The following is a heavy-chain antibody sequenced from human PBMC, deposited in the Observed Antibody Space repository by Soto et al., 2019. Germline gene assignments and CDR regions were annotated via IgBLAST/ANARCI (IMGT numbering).Heavy chain of an antibody. V-gene: IGHV3-21*01. J-gene: IGHJ4*02. Sequence: KPVGSLRLSCAASGFTFSSYSMNWVRQAPGKGLEWVSSISSSSSSYIYYADSVKGRFTISRDNAKNSLYLQMNSLRAEDTAVYYCARDGHRYSYGSDYWGQGTLVTVSS. D-gene: IGHD5-18*01. CDR2: ISSSSSSYI. CDR3: ARDGHRYSYGSDY. CDR1: GFTFSSYS.